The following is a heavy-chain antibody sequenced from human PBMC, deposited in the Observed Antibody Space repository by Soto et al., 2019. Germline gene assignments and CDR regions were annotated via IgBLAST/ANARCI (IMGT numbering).Heavy chain of an antibody. Sequence: RLSCAASGFTFSSYGMHWVRQAPGKGLEWVAVISYDGSNKYYADSVKGRFTISRDNSKNTLYLQMNSLRAEDTAVYYCAKDHRAAAGGFDYWGQGTLVTVSS. D-gene: IGHD6-13*01. V-gene: IGHV3-30*18. CDR3: AKDHRAAAGGFDY. J-gene: IGHJ4*02. CDR2: ISYDGSNK. CDR1: GFTFSSYG.